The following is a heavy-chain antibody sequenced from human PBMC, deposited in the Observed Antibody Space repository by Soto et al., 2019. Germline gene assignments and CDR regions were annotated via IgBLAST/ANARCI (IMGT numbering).Heavy chain of an antibody. D-gene: IGHD3-10*01. J-gene: IGHJ6*03. Sequence: PGGSLRLSCAASGFTFSNAWMSWVRQAPGKGLEWVGRIKSKTDGGTTDYAAPVKGRFTISRDDSKNTLYLQMNSLKTEDTAVYYCTTDKGYGSGGSLFILDYYYYMDVWGKGTTVTVSS. CDR2: IKSKTDGGTT. V-gene: IGHV3-15*01. CDR1: GFTFSNAW. CDR3: TTDKGYGSGGSLFILDYYYYMDV.